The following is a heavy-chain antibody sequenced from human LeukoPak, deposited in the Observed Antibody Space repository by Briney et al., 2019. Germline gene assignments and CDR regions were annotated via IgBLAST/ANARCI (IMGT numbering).Heavy chain of an antibody. V-gene: IGHV1-8*01. J-gene: IGHJ4*02. CDR1: GYTFTSYD. CDR3: ASLYDFWVDY. CDR2: MNPNSGNT. D-gene: IGHD3-3*01. Sequence: ASVKVSCKASGYTFTSYDTNWVRQATGQGLEWMGWMNPNSGNTGYAQKFQGRVTITRNTSISTAYMELSRLRSDDTAVYYCASLYDFWVDYWGQGTLVTVSS.